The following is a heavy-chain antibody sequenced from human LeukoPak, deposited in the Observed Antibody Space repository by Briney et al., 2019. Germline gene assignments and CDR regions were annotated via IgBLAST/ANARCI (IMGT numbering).Heavy chain of an antibody. J-gene: IGHJ4*02. D-gene: IGHD3-16*01. CDR2: INPNSGGT. CDR3: ARSPLTPNPHFDS. V-gene: IGHV1-2*02. Sequence: ASVKVSCKASGFTFTVHYIHWVRQAPGEGLEWLGWINPNSGGTFYAQNFQGRVTVTRDTSISTAYMELSSLRSDDTAVYYCARSPLTPNPHFDSRGQGTLVTVSS. CDR1: GFTFTVHY.